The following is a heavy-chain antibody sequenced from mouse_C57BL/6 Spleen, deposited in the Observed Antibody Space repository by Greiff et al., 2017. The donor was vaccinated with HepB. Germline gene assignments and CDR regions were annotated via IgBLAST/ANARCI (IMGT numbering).Heavy chain of an antibody. CDR2: IDPSDSYT. J-gene: IGHJ2*01. CDR3: ARSYASGDY. V-gene: IGHV1-50*01. CDR1: GYTITSYW. D-gene: IGHD6-5*01. Sequence: QVQLQQSGAELVKPGASVKLSCKASGYTITSYWMQWVKQRPGQGLEWIGEIDPSDSYTNYNQKFKGKATLTVDTSSSTAYMQLSSLTSEDSAVYYCARSYASGDYWGQGTTLTVSS.